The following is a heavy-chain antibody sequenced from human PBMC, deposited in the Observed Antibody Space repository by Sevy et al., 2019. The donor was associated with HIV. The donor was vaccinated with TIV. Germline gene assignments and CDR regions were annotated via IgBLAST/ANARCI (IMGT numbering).Heavy chain of an antibody. CDR2: ISSSSSTI. Sequence: GGSLRLSCAASGFTFSSYSMNWVRQAPGKGLEWVSYISSSSSTIYYADSVKGQFTISRDNAKNSLYLQMNSLRAEDTAVYYCARDFDYYDSSGYYYGAFDIWGQGTMVTVSS. V-gene: IGHV3-48*01. CDR3: ARDFDYYDSSGYYYGAFDI. D-gene: IGHD3-22*01. J-gene: IGHJ3*02. CDR1: GFTFSSYS.